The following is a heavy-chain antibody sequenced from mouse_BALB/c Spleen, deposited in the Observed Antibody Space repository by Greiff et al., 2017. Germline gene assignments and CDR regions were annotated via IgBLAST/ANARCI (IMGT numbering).Heavy chain of an antibody. J-gene: IGHJ4*01. CDR2: IDPSDSET. D-gene: IGHD2-14*01. CDR1: GYTFTSYW. Sequence: QVQLQQSGAELVKPGAPVKLSCKASGYTFTSYWMNWVKQRPGRGLEWIGRIDPSDSETHYNQKFKDKATLTVDKSSSTAYIQLSSLTSEDSAVYYCARDRYDSYAMDYWGQGTSVTVSS. V-gene: IGHV1-69*02. CDR3: ARDRYDSYAMDY.